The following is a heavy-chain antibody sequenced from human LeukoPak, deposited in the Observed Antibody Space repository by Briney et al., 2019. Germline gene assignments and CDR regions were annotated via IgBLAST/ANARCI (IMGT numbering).Heavy chain of an antibody. D-gene: IGHD5-24*01. Sequence: GASVKVSCKASGYTFNSYGISWVRQAPGQGLEWMGWISGYNGNTNYAQNLQGRVSMTTDTSTSTAYMELRSLRSDDTAVYYCARASDPWLQLTWGQGTLVTVSS. V-gene: IGHV1-18*01. J-gene: IGHJ5*02. CDR1: GYTFNSYG. CDR3: ARASDPWLQLT. CDR2: ISGYNGNT.